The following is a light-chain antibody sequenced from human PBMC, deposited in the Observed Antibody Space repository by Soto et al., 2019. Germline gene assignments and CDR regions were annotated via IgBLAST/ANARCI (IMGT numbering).Light chain of an antibody. CDR1: QSISNN. V-gene: IGKV3D-15*01. Sequence: ETLMTQSPANLSLSPGETATLSCRARQSISNNLAWYQQKLGQAPRLLIYGASTRATGVPARFSGSGSGTEFTLTISRLQSEDFAVYYGQQYHNWTPITVGKGTRREIK. CDR3: QQYHNWTPIT. CDR2: GAS. J-gene: IGKJ5*01.